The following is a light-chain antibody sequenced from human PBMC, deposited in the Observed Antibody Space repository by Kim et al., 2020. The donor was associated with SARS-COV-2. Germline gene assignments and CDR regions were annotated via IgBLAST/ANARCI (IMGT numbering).Light chain of an antibody. V-gene: IGLV2-14*03. CDR2: DVS. CDR1: INY. Sequence: QSALTQPASVSGSPGQSITISCTGSINYVSWYQQHPGKVPKLIIYDVSNRPSGVSTRFSGSKSGNTASLTISGLQAEDEAAYYCSSYTTSATGVFGGGTQLTVL. J-gene: IGLJ3*02. CDR3: SSYTTSATGV.